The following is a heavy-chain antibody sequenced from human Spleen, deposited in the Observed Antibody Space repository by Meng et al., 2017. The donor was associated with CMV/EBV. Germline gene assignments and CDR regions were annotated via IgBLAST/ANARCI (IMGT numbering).Heavy chain of an antibody. CDR1: GSVSSRDYY. CDR3: ATVVRGSGTYYKRFDS. D-gene: IGHD3-10*01. CDR2: IYHTGST. V-gene: IGHV4-30-4*01. J-gene: IGHJ4*02. Sequence: GSVSSRDYYWSWIRQPPGKGLEWIGYIYHTGSTYNRPSLKSRVTMSIDTSKNQFSLKLRSVTAADTAVYYCATVVRGSGTYYKRFDSWGQENLVTVSS.